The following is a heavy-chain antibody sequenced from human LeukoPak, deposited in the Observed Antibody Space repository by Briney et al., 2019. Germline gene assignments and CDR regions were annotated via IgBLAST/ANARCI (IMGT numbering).Heavy chain of an antibody. CDR1: GYTFTGYY. Sequence: ASVKVFCKASGYTFTGYYMHWVRQAPGQGLEWMGWINPNGGGTNYAQKFQGRVTMTRDTSISTAYTELSGLRSDDTAVYYCARTYYDILTGYLSQGAFDIWGQGTMVTVSS. CDR2: INPNGGGT. D-gene: IGHD3-9*01. V-gene: IGHV1-2*02. CDR3: ARTYYDILTGYLSQGAFDI. J-gene: IGHJ3*02.